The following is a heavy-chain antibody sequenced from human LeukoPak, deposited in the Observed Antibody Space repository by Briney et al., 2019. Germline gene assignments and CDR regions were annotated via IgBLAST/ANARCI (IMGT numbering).Heavy chain of an antibody. Sequence: ASVKVSCKASGYTFTGYYMHWVRQAPGQGLEWTGWINPNSGGTNYAQKFQGRVTMTRDTSISTAYMGLSRLRSDDTAVYYCARLLEWSQARDYWGQGTLVTVSS. CDR2: INPNSGGT. CDR1: GYTFTGYY. V-gene: IGHV1-2*02. J-gene: IGHJ4*02. CDR3: ARLLEWSQARDY. D-gene: IGHD3-3*01.